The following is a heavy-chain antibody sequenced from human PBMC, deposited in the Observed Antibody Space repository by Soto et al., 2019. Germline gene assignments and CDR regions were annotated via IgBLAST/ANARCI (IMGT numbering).Heavy chain of an antibody. CDR3: AREDIVVVPAARDDYYYYMDV. CDR1: GFTFSSYW. Sequence: EVQLVESGGGLVQPGGSLRLSCAASGFTFSSYWMSWVRQAPGKGLEWVANIKQDGSEKYYVDSVKGRFTISRDNAKNSLYLQMNSLRAEDTAVYYCAREDIVVVPAARDDYYYYMDVWGKGTTVTVSS. D-gene: IGHD2-2*01. V-gene: IGHV3-7*01. J-gene: IGHJ6*03. CDR2: IKQDGSEK.